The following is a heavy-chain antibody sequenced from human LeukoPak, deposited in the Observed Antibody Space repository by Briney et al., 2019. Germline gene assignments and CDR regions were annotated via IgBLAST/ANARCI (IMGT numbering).Heavy chain of an antibody. CDR2: INHSGST. CDR1: GGSFSGYY. CDR3: ARGVGNKYSSSWYYYYYYMDV. D-gene: IGHD6-13*01. V-gene: IGHV4-34*01. J-gene: IGHJ6*03. Sequence: AETLSLTCPVYGGSFSGYYWSWIRQPPGKGLEWIGEINHSGSTNYNPSLKSRVTISVDTSKNQFSLKLSSVTAADTAVYYCARGVGNKYSSSWYYYYYYMDVWGKGTTVTVSS.